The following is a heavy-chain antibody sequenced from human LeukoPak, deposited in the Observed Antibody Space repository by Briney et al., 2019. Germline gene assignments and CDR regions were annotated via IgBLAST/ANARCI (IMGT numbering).Heavy chain of an antibody. Sequence: ASVKVSCKASGYTFTSYGISWVRQAPGQGLEWMGWISAYNGNTNYAQKLQGRVTMTTDTSTSTAYMELRSLRSDDMAVYYCARDLDERAAPLDYGMDVWGQGTTVTVSS. J-gene: IGHJ6*02. CDR1: GYTFTSYG. CDR2: ISAYNGNT. CDR3: ARDLDERAAPLDYGMDV. V-gene: IGHV1-18*03. D-gene: IGHD2-15*01.